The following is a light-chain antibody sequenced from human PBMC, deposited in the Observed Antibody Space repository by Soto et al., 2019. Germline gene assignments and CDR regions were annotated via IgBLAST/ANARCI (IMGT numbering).Light chain of an antibody. J-gene: IGKJ1*01. CDR2: AAS. CDR1: QTISSS. Sequence: DIQITQSPCSLSASVGDRVTITCRASQTISSSLNWYQQKPGKAPNLLIYAASILQRGVPSRFSGSGSGTDFTLTISSLQPEDFATYYCQQSYSPLTRTFGQGTKVDIK. V-gene: IGKV1-39*01. CDR3: QQSYSPLTRT.